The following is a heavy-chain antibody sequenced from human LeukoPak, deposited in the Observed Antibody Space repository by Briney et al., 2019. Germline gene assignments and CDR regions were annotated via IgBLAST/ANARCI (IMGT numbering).Heavy chain of an antibody. CDR3: ATYYDSSPFDY. Sequence: PGGSLRLSCAASGFTFSSYEMDWVRQAPGKGLEWVSYISSSSSTIYYADSVKGRFTISRDNAKNSLYLQMNSLRAEDTAVYYCATYYDSSPFDYWGQGTLVTVSS. D-gene: IGHD3-22*01. CDR2: ISSSSSTI. J-gene: IGHJ4*02. CDR1: GFTFSSYE. V-gene: IGHV3-48*01.